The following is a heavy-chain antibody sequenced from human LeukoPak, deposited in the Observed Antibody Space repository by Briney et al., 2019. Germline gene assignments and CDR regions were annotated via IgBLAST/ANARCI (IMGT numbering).Heavy chain of an antibody. V-gene: IGHV3-64*01. D-gene: IGHD2-2*01. CDR1: GFTFSNYA. CDR3: ARDRWGCTSTSCYDFGH. Sequence: GGSLRLSCAASGFTFSNYAMHWVRQAPGKGLEYVSAISSDGVSTYYANSVKGRFTISRDNSKNTLYLQMGSLRAGDMAVYYCARDRWGCTSTSCYDFGHWGQGTLVTVSS. CDR2: ISSDGVST. J-gene: IGHJ4*02.